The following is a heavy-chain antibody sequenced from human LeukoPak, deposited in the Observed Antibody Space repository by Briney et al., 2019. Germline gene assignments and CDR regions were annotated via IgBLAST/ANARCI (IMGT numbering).Heavy chain of an antibody. Sequence: GGSLRLSCAASGFTFSSSAMSWVRQAPGKGLEWVSSISGSGSGGSTYYADSVKGRFTISRDNSKNTLYLQMNSLIAEDTAVYYCAKSGYNRFDYWGQGTLVTVSS. CDR2: ISGSGSGGST. CDR1: GFTFSSSA. CDR3: AKSGYNRFDY. D-gene: IGHD5-24*01. J-gene: IGHJ4*02. V-gene: IGHV3-23*01.